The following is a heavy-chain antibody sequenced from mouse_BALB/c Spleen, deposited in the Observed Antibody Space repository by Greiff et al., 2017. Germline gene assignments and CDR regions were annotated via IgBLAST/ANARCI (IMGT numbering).Heavy chain of an antibody. Sequence: EVMLVESGGGLVKPGGSLKLSCAASGFTFSDYYMYWVRQTPEKRLEWVATISDGGSYTYYPDSVKGRFTISRDNAKNNLYLQMSSLKSEDTAMYYCARDIMITTPYYAMDYWGQGTSVTVSS. J-gene: IGHJ4*01. CDR1: GFTFSDYY. CDR3: ARDIMITTPYYAMDY. V-gene: IGHV5-4*02. D-gene: IGHD2-4*01. CDR2: ISDGGSYT.